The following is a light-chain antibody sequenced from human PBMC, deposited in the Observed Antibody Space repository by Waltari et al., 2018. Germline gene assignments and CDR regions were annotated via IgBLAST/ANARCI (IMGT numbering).Light chain of an antibody. CDR2: AAS. Sequence: DIQMTQSPSSLSASVGDRVTNTCRASQSISSYLNWYQQKPGKAPKLLIYAASSLQSGVPSRFSGSGSGTDFTLTISSLQPVDFATYYCQQSYDDPRTFGQGTKVEI. CDR1: QSISSY. V-gene: IGKV1-39*01. CDR3: QQSYDDPRT. J-gene: IGKJ1*01.